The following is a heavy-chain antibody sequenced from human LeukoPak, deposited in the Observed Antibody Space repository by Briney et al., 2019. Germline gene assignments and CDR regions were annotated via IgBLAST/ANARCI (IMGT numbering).Heavy chain of an antibody. CDR3: ARDSYLAAAGYKGIDY. J-gene: IGHJ4*02. CDR1: GFTFSSYW. D-gene: IGHD6-13*01. Sequence: PGGSLRLSCAASGFTFSSYWMSWVRQAPGKGLEWVANIKQDGSEKYYVDSVKGRFTIPRDNAKNPLYLQMNSLRAEDTAVYYCARDSYLAAAGYKGIDYWGQGTLVTVSS. V-gene: IGHV3-7*03. CDR2: IKQDGSEK.